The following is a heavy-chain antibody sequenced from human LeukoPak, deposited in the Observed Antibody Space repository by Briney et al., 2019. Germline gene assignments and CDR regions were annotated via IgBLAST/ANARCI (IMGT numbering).Heavy chain of an antibody. V-gene: IGHV3-23*01. D-gene: IGHD3-3*01. Sequence: PGGSLRLSCGASGFTFSSYAMSWVRQAPGKGLEWVSAISGSGGSTYYADSVKGRFTISRDNSKNTLYLQMNSLRAEDTAVYYCAKTQRRITIFEVEHPADYWGQGTLVTVSS. CDR1: GFTFSSYA. CDR2: ISGSGGST. CDR3: AKTQRRITIFEVEHPADY. J-gene: IGHJ4*02.